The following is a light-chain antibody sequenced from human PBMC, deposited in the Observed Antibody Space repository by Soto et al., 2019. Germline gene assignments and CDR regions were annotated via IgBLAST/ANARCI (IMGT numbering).Light chain of an antibody. J-gene: IGKJ4*01. CDR3: QQVNSFPHT. V-gene: IGKV1D-12*01. Sequence: DIQMTQSPSSVSASVGDRVTITCRASQGISNWLTWYQQKPGKAPNLLIYAAFSLEIGVPSRFSGSGYGTDFTLTINSLQPEDFATYYCQQVNSFPHTFGGGTKVEIK. CDR2: AAF. CDR1: QGISNW.